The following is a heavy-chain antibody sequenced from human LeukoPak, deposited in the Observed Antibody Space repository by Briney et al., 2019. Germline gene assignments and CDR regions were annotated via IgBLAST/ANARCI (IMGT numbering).Heavy chain of an antibody. D-gene: IGHD1-14*01. CDR2: IYHSGST. Sequence: PSETLSLTCTVSGGSISSGDYYWSWIHQPPGKGLEWIGYIYHSGSTYYNPSLKSRVTISVDRSKNQFSLKLSSVTAADTAVYYCARGFRYYYFDYWGQGTLVTVSS. CDR3: ARGFRYYYFDY. CDR1: GGSISSGDYY. V-gene: IGHV4-30-2*01. J-gene: IGHJ4*02.